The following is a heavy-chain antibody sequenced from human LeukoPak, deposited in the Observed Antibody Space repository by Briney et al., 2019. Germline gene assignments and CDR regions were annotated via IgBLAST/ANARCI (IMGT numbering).Heavy chain of an antibody. D-gene: IGHD5-18*01. CDR1: GGSTSSSSYY. J-gene: IGHJ4*02. CDR3: ARGRGIQLWGD. V-gene: IGHV4-39*07. CDR2: IYHSGST. Sequence: TSETLSLTCTVSGGSTSSSSYYWGWIRQPPGKGLEWIGSIYHSGSTYYNPSLKSRVTISVDTSKNQFSLKLSSVTAADTAVYYCARGRGIQLWGDWGQGTLVTVSS.